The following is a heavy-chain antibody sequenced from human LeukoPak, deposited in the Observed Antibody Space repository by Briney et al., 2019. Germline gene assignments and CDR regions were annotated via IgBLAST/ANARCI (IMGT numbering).Heavy chain of an antibody. Sequence: GGSLRLSCAASGFTFSSYAMSWVRQAPGKGLEWVSAISGSGGSTYYADSVKGRFTISRDNSKNTLYLQMNSLRAEDTAVYYCAKDRGYCSSTSCPLLYYFDYWGQGTLVTVSS. V-gene: IGHV3-23*01. CDR2: ISGSGGST. J-gene: IGHJ4*02. CDR3: AKDRGYCSSTSCPLLYYFDY. CDR1: GFTFSSYA. D-gene: IGHD2-2*03.